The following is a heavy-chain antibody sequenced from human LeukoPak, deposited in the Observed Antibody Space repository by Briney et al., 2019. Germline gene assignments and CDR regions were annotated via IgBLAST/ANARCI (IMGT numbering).Heavy chain of an antibody. J-gene: IGHJ5*02. CDR3: AKNRGIGSADWFDP. CDR2: LSGSGRTT. Sequence: PGGSLRLSCSASGFLFSNDAMSWVRQAPGKGLEWISALSGSGRTTYYADSVKGRFTISRDNSGNTQYLQMNSLTVEDTALYYCAKNRGIGSADWFDPWGQGTLVTVSS. CDR1: GFLFSNDA. D-gene: IGHD2-2*01. V-gene: IGHV3-23*01.